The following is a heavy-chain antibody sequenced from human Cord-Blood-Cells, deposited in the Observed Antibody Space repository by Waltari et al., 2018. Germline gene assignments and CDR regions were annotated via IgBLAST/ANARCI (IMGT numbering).Heavy chain of an antibody. V-gene: IGHV1-2*02. J-gene: IGHJ4*02. Sequence: QVQLVQSGAEVTTPGASVKVSSHASGYTFPRSYFHWVRSAPGQGPEWMGWINPNSGGTNYAQKCQGRVTMTRDTSISTAYMELSRLRSDDTAVYYCARGYVYSSSSLSYWGQGTLVTVSS. CDR2: INPNSGGT. CDR1: GYTFPRSY. CDR3: ARGYVYSSSSLSY. D-gene: IGHD6-6*01.